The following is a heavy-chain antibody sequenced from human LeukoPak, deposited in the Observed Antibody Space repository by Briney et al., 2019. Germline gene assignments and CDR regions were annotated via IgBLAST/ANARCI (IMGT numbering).Heavy chain of an antibody. Sequence: SETLSLTCTVSGGSISSYYWSWIRQPPGKGLEWIGEINHSGSTNYNPSLKSRVTISVDTSKNQFSLKLSSVTAADTAVYYCARGVRAIYYYYYYMDVWGKGTTVTVSS. CDR1: GGSISSYY. J-gene: IGHJ6*03. V-gene: IGHV4-34*01. CDR2: INHSGST. CDR3: ARGVRAIYYYYYYMDV.